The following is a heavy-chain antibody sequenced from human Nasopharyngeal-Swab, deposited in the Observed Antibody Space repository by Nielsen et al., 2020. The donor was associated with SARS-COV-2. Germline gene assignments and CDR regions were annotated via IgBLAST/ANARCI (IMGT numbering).Heavy chain of an antibody. J-gene: IGHJ2*01. CDR3: TTDPTGALGSNLHWYFDL. V-gene: IGHV3-49*02. Sequence: WIRQPPGKGPEWVGFIRSKAYGGTTEYAASVKGRFTISRDDSKSIAYLQMNSLKTEDTAVYYCTTDPTGALGSNLHWYFDLWGRGTLVTVSS. D-gene: IGHD3-10*01. CDR2: IRSKAYGGTT.